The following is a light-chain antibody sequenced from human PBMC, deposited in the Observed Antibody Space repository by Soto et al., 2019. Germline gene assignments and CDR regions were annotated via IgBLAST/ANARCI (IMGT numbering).Light chain of an antibody. J-gene: IGLJ3*02. V-gene: IGLV2-11*01. CDR1: SSNVGGYNY. CDR3: CSYAASYTLV. Sequence: QSALTQPRSVSASPGQSVTISCTGTSSNVGGYNYVSWYQQNPGKAPKLMIYDASKPPPGVPDRFSGSKSGNAASLTISGLQAEDEADYYCCSYAASYTLVFGGGTKLTVL. CDR2: DAS.